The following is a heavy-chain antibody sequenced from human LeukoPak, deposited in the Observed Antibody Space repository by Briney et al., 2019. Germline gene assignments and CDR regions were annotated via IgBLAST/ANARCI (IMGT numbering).Heavy chain of an antibody. CDR1: GGIFSSYA. CDR2: IIPILGIA. CDR3: ARSSGWLQSTIDY. D-gene: IGHD5-24*01. J-gene: IGHJ4*02. V-gene: IGHV1-69*04. Sequence: ASVKVSCKASGGIFSSYAISWVRQAPGQGLEWMGRIIPILGIANYAQKFQGRVTITADKSTSTAYMELSSLRSEDTAVYYCARSSGWLQSTIDYWGQGTLVTVSS.